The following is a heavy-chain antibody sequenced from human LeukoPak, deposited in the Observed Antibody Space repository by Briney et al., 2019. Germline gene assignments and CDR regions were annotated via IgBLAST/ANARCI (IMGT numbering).Heavy chain of an antibody. Sequence: SETLSLTCTVSGGSISSSSYYWGWIRQPPGKGLEWIGSIYYSGSTYYNPSLKSRVTISVDTSKNQFSLKLSSVAAADTAVYYCARHGAEGEYYYYYYMDVWGKGTTVSVSS. CDR2: IYYSGST. V-gene: IGHV4-39*01. J-gene: IGHJ6*03. D-gene: IGHD3-10*01. CDR1: GGSISSSSYY. CDR3: ARHGAEGEYYYYYYMDV.